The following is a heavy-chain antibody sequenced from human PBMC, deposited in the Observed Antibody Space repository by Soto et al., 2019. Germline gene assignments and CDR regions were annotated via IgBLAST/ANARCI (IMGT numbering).Heavy chain of an antibody. CDR2: IIPIFGTA. Sequence: SVKVSCKASGGTFSSYAISWVRQAPGQGLEWMGGIIPIFGTANYAQKFQGRVTITADESTSTAYMELSSLRSEDTAVYYCAREGDKIAAAGRGYYYYGTDVWGQGTTVTVSS. CDR1: GGTFSSYA. J-gene: IGHJ6*02. V-gene: IGHV1-69*13. CDR3: AREGDKIAAAGRGYYYYGTDV. D-gene: IGHD6-13*01.